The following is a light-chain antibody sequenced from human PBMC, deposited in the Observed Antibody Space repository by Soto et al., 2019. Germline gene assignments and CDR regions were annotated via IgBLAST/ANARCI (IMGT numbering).Light chain of an antibody. CDR1: QSVDSTF. CDR3: QQYMSSVT. V-gene: IGKV3-20*01. CDR2: GAS. J-gene: IGKJ1*01. Sequence: EIVLTQSPDSLSLSPGERATLSCRASQSVDSTFFAWYQKKPGQAPRLLINGASKRATGVPDRFSGSGSGTDFTLTISRLEPEDFAVYYCQQYMSSVTFGQGTKVEI.